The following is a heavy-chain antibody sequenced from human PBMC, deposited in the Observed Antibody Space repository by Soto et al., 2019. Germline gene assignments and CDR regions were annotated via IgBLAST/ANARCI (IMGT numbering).Heavy chain of an antibody. V-gene: IGHV3-13*04. J-gene: IGHJ4*02. CDR1: GFIFRSYA. CDR2: IDTIGDT. CDR3: ARGGCSGGSCPADY. Sequence: EVQLVESGGGLVQPGGSLRLSCAASGFIFRSYAMYWVRQASGKGLEWVSVIDTIGDTYYAGSVEGRFTISRENAKNSLYLQMNSLRAGDTAVYYCARGGCSGGSCPADYWGQGTLDTVSS. D-gene: IGHD2-15*01.